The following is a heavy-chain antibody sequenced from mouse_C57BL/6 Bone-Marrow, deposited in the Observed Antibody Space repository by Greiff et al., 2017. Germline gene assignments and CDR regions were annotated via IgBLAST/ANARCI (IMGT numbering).Heavy chain of an antibody. D-gene: IGHD1-1*01. J-gene: IGHJ1*03. Sequence: EVQLQQSGPGLVKPSQSLSLTCSVTGYSITSGYYWNWIRQFPGNKLEWMGYISYDGSNNYNPSLKNRISITRDTSKNQFVLKLNSVTTEDTATYYCARYYYGRYFDVWGTGTTVTVSS. CDR3: ARYYYGRYFDV. V-gene: IGHV3-6*01. CDR2: ISYDGSN. CDR1: GYSITSGYY.